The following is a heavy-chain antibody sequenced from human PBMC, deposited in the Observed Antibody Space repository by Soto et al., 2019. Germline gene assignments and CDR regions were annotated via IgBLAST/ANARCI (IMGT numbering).Heavy chain of an antibody. Sequence: QVQLVQSGAEVKKPGASVKVSCKASGYTFTSYAMHWVRQAPGQRLEWMGWINAGNGNTKYSQKFQGRVTITRDTSASTADMELSSLRSEDTAVYYCARTTGYSSSWYDFFDYWGQGTLVTVSS. V-gene: IGHV1-3*01. D-gene: IGHD6-13*01. CDR1: GYTFTSYA. CDR3: ARTTGYSSSWYDFFDY. CDR2: INAGNGNT. J-gene: IGHJ4*02.